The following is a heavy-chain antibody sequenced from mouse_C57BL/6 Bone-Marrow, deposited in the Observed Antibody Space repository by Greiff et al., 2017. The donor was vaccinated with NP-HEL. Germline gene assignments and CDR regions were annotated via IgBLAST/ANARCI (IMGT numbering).Heavy chain of an antibody. CDR1: GYSITSGYY. CDR2: ISYDGSN. D-gene: IGHD2-5*01. CDR3: ASGYSNYSAWFAY. Sequence: ESGPGLVKPSQSLSLTCSVTGYSITSGYYWNWIRQFPGNKLEWMGYISYDGSNNYNPSLKNRISITRDTSKNQFLLKLNSVTTEDTATYYCASGYSNYSAWFAYWGQGTLVTVSA. J-gene: IGHJ3*01. V-gene: IGHV3-6*01.